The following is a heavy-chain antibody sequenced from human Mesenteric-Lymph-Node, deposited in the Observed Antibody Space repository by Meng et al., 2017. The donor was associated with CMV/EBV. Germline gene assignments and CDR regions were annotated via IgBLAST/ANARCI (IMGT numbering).Heavy chain of an antibody. V-gene: IGHV4-38-2*01. J-gene: IGHJ6*02. CDR3: ARDLNSWYSYYYYGLDV. Sequence: GSLRLSCAVYGGSFSGYYWGWIRQPPGKGLEWIGSMYHSGDTYYNPSLKSRVTMSVDTSKNQFSLRLSSVTAADTAIYYCARDLNSWYSYYYYGLDVWGQGTTVTVSS. CDR2: MYHSGDT. D-gene: IGHD6-13*01. CDR1: GGSFSGYY.